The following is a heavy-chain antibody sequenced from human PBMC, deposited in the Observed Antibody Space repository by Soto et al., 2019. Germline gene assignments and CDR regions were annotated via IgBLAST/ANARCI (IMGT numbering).Heavy chain of an antibody. CDR2: ISSSGGST. V-gene: IGHV3-23*01. Sequence: EVQLLESGGDLVQPGGSLRLSCAASGFTFSSYALSWVRQAPGKVLEWVSAISSSGGSTFYADSVKGRFTISRDNSKNMLLLQMNSLRVEDTAIYYCAKDRGCRSASCHFFDYWGQGTLVTVSS. D-gene: IGHD2-2*01. CDR3: AKDRGCRSASCHFFDY. J-gene: IGHJ4*02. CDR1: GFTFSSYA.